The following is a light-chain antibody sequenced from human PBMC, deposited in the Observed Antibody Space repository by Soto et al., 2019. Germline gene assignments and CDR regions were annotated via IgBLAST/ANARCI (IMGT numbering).Light chain of an antibody. Sequence: QSALTQPASVSGSPGQSITISCTGSSSDVGGYNYVSWYQQHPGKAPKLMIYEVSNRPSGISNRFSGSKSGNTASLTLSGLQAEDEADYYCAVWDDSLNGLVFGGGTKVTVL. J-gene: IGLJ3*02. CDR2: EVS. CDR3: AVWDDSLNGLV. CDR1: SSDVGGYNY. V-gene: IGLV2-14*01.